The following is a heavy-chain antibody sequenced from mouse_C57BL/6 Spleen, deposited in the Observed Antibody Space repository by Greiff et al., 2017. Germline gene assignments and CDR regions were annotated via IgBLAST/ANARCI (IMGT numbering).Heavy chain of an antibody. Sequence: VQLQQSGAELVKPGASVKISCKASGYAFSSYWMNWVKQRPGKGLEWIGQIYPGDGDTNYNGKFKGKATRTADKSSSTAYMQLSSLTSEDSAVYFCARAITTVVARYWYFDVWGTGTTVTVSS. D-gene: IGHD1-1*01. CDR3: ARAITTVVARYWYFDV. CDR1: GYAFSSYW. CDR2: IYPGDGDT. J-gene: IGHJ1*03. V-gene: IGHV1-80*01.